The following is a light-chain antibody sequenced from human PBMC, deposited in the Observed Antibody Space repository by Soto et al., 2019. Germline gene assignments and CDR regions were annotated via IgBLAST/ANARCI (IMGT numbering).Light chain of an antibody. Sequence: EIVLTQSPATVSLSPGERATLSCRASQTVSSYLAWFQQKPGQAPRLLIYDASNRATGIPARFSGSGSGTDFTLTISSLEPEDFAVYYCQQRSNWPLTFGGATKVEIK. V-gene: IGKV3-11*01. CDR1: QTVSSY. CDR2: DAS. J-gene: IGKJ4*01. CDR3: QQRSNWPLT.